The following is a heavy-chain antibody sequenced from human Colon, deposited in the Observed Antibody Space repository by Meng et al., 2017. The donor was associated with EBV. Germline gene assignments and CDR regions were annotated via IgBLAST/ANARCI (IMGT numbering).Heavy chain of an antibody. J-gene: IGHJ4*02. CDR2: INYSGST. CDR3: ARGPTTYFDY. CDR1: GGSISSGDYF. Sequence: QAQLQESGPGLVKPTPXLSLTCTVPGGSISSGDYFWRWIRQPPGKGLEWIGYINYSGSTYYNPSLKSRVTISVDTSKNQFSLKLSSVTAADTAVYYCARGPTTYFDYWGQGTLVTVSS. D-gene: IGHD4-17*01. V-gene: IGHV4-30-4*01.